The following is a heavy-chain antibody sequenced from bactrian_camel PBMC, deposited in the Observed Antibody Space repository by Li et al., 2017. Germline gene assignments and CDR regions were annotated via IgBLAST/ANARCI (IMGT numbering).Heavy chain of an antibody. CDR3: SALRLDGPGTCWDRLRTVENTY. D-gene: IGHD4*01. CDR1: GYAYNGYC. V-gene: IGHV3S6*01. CDR2: LERNGHD. J-gene: IGHJ4*01. Sequence: HVQLVESGGGSVQAGGSLRLSCRGHGYAYNGYCMGWFRQAPGNKREPVAHLERNGHDVYADSVKGRFTVSRDKAKNTLYLQMNDLAPEDTGMYYCSALRLDGPGTCWDRLRTVENTYSGQGTQVTVS.